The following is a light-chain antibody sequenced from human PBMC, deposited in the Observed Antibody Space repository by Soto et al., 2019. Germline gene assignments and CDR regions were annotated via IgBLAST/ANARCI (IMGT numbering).Light chain of an antibody. J-gene: IGKJ2*01. Sequence: DTVLPKSPDPLPWFLGERPTINGNSTQNIFYSSNNKTYLAWYQQKPEQPPKLLTYWASTRESGVPDRFSGSGSGTDFTLTINSLQAEDVAVYYCQQYYQIPHTFGQGTKLEI. CDR2: WAS. V-gene: IGKV4-1*01. CDR3: QQYYQIPHT. CDR1: QNIFYSSNNKTY.